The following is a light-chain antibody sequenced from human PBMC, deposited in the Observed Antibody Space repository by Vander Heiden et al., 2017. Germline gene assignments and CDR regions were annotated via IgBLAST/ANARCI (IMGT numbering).Light chain of an antibody. CDR1: SSDVGGYNY. CDR3: SSYTSSSRV. Sequence: QSALTQPASVSGSPGQSITLSCTGTSSDVGGYNYVSWYQQHPGKAPKLMIYDVSNRPSGVSNRFSGSKSGNTASLTISGLQAEDEAEYYCSSYTSSSRVFGGGTKLTVL. V-gene: IGLV2-14*01. J-gene: IGLJ2*01. CDR2: DVS.